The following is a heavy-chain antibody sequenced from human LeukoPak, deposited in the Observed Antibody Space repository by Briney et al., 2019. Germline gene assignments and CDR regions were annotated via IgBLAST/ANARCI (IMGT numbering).Heavy chain of an antibody. J-gene: IGHJ4*02. CDR3: ARFYCSSTSCYAYFDY. V-gene: IGHV4-30-4*01. D-gene: IGHD2-2*01. CDR1: GGSISSGDYY. Sequence: SETLSLTCTVSGGSISSGDYYWSWIRPPPGKGLEWIGYIYYSGSTYYNPSLKSRVTISVDTSKNQFSLKLSSVTAADTAVYYCARFYCSSTSCYAYFDYWGQGALVTVSS. CDR2: IYYSGST.